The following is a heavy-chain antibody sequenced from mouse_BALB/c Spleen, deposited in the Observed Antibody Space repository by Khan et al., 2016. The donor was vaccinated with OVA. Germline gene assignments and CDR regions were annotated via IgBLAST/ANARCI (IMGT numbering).Heavy chain of an antibody. CDR1: GYTFTNYG. Sequence: QVQLKQSGPELKKPGETVKISCKASGYTFTNYGMNWVKQAPGKGLKWMGWINTYTGEPTYADDFKGRFAFSLETSASTAYLQINNLKNEDTATYYCARDVGYLYAMDYWGQGTSVTVSS. D-gene: IGHD1-2*01. J-gene: IGHJ4*01. V-gene: IGHV9-3-1*01. CDR3: ARDVGYLYAMDY. CDR2: INTYTGEP.